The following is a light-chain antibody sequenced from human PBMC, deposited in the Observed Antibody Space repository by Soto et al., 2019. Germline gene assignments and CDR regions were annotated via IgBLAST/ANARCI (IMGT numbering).Light chain of an antibody. V-gene: IGKV1-12*01. Sequence: DIQMTQSPSSVSASVGDRVTITFGASQGIYTWLAWYQQKPGKPPKLLMYAASSLQSGVPSRFSGSRSGTDFTLTISSLQPEDFATYYCQHANSFPITFGQGTRLEI. J-gene: IGKJ5*01. CDR3: QHANSFPIT. CDR2: AAS. CDR1: QGIYTW.